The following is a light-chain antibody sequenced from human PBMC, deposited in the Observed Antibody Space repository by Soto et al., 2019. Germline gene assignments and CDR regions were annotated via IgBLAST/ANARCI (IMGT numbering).Light chain of an antibody. Sequence: DIKMTQSPSTLSASVGDRVTITCRASQSISSWLAWYQQKPGKAPKLLIYAASTLQSGVPSRFSGSGSGTDFTLTISSLEPEDFAVYYCQQRSNWLTFGGGTKVDIK. J-gene: IGKJ4*01. V-gene: IGKV1-5*01. CDR1: QSISSW. CDR3: QQRSNWLT. CDR2: AAS.